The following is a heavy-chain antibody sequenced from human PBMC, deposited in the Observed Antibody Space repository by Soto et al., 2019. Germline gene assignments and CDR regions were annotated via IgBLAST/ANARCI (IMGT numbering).Heavy chain of an antibody. J-gene: IGHJ5*02. CDR3: AKDLDYGGNSDLFAP. D-gene: IGHD4-17*01. Sequence: GESLKISCKGSGYTFTSYWIAWVRQMPGKGLEWMGIIYPGDSDTRYSPSFQGQITISADKSITTAYLQWSSLKASDTAMYYCAKDLDYGGNSDLFAPWGQGTLVTVSS. CDR2: IYPGDSDT. V-gene: IGHV5-51*01. CDR1: GYTFTSYW.